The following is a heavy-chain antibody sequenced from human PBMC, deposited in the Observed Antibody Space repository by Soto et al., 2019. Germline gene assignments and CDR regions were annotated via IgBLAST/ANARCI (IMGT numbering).Heavy chain of an antibody. Sequence: SETLSLTCAVYGGAFSGYYWSWVRQPPGKGLEWIGEINHSGSTFYNPSLKCRAAISVDTSKQQSSLQVTSVTAADTGVYYCARHRIEVVWRGFDSWGQGSQVTVSS. J-gene: IGHJ4*02. D-gene: IGHD1-1*01. CDR2: INHSGST. CDR1: GGAFSGYY. V-gene: IGHV4-34*01. CDR3: ARHRIEVVWRGFDS.